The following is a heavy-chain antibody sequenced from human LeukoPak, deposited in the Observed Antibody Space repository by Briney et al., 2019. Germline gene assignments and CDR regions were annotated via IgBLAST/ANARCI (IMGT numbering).Heavy chain of an antibody. J-gene: IGHJ4*02. CDR1: GGYISSYY. D-gene: IGHD6-6*01. CDR2: MYTSGST. Sequence: SETLSLTCTVSGGYISSYYWSWIRQPAGKGLEWIGRMYTSGSTNYNPSLESRVTISVDTSKNQFSLKLSSVTAADTAVYYCARGEKGSSSGSINYWGQGTLVTVSS. CDR3: ARGEKGSSSGSINY. V-gene: IGHV4-4*07.